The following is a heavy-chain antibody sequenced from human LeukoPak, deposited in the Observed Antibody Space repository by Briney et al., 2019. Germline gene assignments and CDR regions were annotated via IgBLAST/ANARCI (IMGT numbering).Heavy chain of an antibody. D-gene: IGHD1-26*01. Sequence: GASVKVSCKASGYTFTSYGVNWVRQAPGQGLEWMGWISAYDGNTNYAQKLQGRVTMTTDTSTSTAYMELRSMRSDDTAVYYCARDRSGSDPYYYYDMDVWGQGTTVTVSS. CDR1: GYTFTSYG. CDR2: ISAYDGNT. V-gene: IGHV1-18*01. J-gene: IGHJ6*02. CDR3: ARDRSGSDPYYYYDMDV.